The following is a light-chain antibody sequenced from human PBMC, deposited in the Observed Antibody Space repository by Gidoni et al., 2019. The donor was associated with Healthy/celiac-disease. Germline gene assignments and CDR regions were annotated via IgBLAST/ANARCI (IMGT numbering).Light chain of an antibody. V-gene: IGKV1-39*01. CDR1: QSISSY. CDR2: AAS. Sequence: DIQMTQSPSSLSASVGDRVTITCRASQSISSYLNWYQQKPGKAPKLLIYAASSLQSGVPSRFSGSRSGADFTLTISSLQPEDFATYYCQQSYSTPLLTFXGXTKVXIK. J-gene: IGKJ4*01. CDR3: QQSYSTPLLT.